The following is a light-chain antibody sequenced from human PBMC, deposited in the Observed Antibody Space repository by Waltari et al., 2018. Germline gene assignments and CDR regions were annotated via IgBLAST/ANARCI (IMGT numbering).Light chain of an antibody. V-gene: IGLV2-11*02. CDR1: RSDLGTFAF. CDR3: CSYAGADTSVL. CDR2: DVN. J-gene: IGLJ2*01. Sequence: QSALTQPRSVSGSPGQSVTISCTGTRSDLGTFAFVSGYQQYPGQAPKPMIYDVNKRPPGVPDRFSASKSGNTASLTISGLLNEDEADYYCCSYAGADTSVLFGGGTTVTVL.